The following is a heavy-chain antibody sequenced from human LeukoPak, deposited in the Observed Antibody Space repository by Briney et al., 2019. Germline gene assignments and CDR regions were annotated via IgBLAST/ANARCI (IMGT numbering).Heavy chain of an antibody. V-gene: IGHV3-7*03. Sequence: GGSPRLSCAASGFTFSSYWMSWVRQAPGKGLEWVANINEGGSEGYYVDSLKGRFTISRDNAKNSLYLQMNSLRAEDTAVYYCARAGFSTSRDFWGQGTLATVSS. CDR2: INEGGSEG. D-gene: IGHD2-2*01. CDR1: GFTFSSYW. J-gene: IGHJ4*02. CDR3: ARAGFSTSRDF.